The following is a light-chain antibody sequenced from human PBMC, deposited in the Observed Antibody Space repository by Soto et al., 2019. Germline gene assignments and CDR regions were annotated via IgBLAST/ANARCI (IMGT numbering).Light chain of an antibody. CDR2: GSS. CDR3: QQYNNWGLS. J-gene: IGKJ4*01. CDR1: ENVGTK. V-gene: IGKV3D-15*01. Sequence: IVMTQSPATLSVSPGEGVTLSCRPSENVGTKLAWYQQKPGQAPRLLIYGSSTRATGIPATFSGSGSGTEFTLTISSLQSEESAIYYCQQYNNWGLSFGGGTKVEIK.